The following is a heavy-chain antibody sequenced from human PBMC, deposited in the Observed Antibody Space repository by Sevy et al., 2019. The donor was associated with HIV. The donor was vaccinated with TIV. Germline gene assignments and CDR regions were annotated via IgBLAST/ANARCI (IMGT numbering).Heavy chain of an antibody. CDR2: ISGSGGRT. CDR3: ARDPRMYGDYLLAYFDY. Sequence: GGSLRLSCKASGFNFNNYAMSWVRQAPGKGLEWVSTISGSGGRTYTAESVKGRFTISRDNSKNTLFLQMDSLRAEDTAVYYCARDPRMYGDYLLAYFDYWGQGALVTVSS. V-gene: IGHV3-23*01. J-gene: IGHJ4*02. D-gene: IGHD2-8*01. CDR1: GFNFNNYA.